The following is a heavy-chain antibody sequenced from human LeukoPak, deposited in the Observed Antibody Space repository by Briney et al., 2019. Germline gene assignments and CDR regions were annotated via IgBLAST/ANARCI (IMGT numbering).Heavy chain of an antibody. D-gene: IGHD3-10*01. V-gene: IGHV3-7*01. CDR1: GFTLSSYW. J-gene: IGHJ5*02. CDR3: ARDCLPQTRVWFAP. Sequence: GGSLRLSCAAAGFTLSSYWMSWVRHAPGKGLEWVANIKQDGSEKYYVDSVKGRFTISRDNAKNSLSLQMNSLRAEDTAVYYWARDCLPQTRVWFAPWGQGSLVTVSS. CDR2: IKQDGSEK.